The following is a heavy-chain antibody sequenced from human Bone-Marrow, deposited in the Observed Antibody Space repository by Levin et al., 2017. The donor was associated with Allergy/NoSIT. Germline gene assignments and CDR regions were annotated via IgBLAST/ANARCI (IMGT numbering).Heavy chain of an antibody. CDR2: IIPIFGTA. CDR1: GGTFSSYA. V-gene: IGHV1-69*01. Sequence: KISCKASGGTFSSYAISWVRQAPGQGLEWMGGIIPIFGTANYAQKFQGRVTITADESTSTAYMELSSLRSEDTAVYYCARGLVSVFGDAFDIWGQGTMVTVSS. D-gene: IGHD3-10*02. CDR3: ARGLVSVFGDAFDI. J-gene: IGHJ3*02.